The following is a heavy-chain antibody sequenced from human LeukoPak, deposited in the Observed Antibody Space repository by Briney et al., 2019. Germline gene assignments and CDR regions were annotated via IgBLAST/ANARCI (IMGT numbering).Heavy chain of an antibody. V-gene: IGHV4-39*01. CDR2: IYYSGST. Sequence: PSETLSLTCTVSGGSISSSSYYWGWIRQPPGKGLEWIGSIYYSGSTYYNPSLKSRDTISVDTSKNQFSLKLSSVTAADTAVYYCARQASPFDYWGQGTLVTVSS. D-gene: IGHD5-12*01. CDR1: GGSISSSSYY. CDR3: ARQASPFDY. J-gene: IGHJ4*02.